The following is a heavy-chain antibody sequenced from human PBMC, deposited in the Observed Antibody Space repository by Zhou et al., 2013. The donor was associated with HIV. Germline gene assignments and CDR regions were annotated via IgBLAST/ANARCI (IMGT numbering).Heavy chain of an antibody. CDR1: GYTFSNYY. CDR3: NRGMQQWVNDAFDI. D-gene: IGHD6-13*01. Sequence: QVQLVQSGAEVKKPGASVSVSCKAFGYTFSNYYMHWVRQAPGQGLEWLGLINPGIGSTYYAEKFQGRVTMTRDTSTNTVNMQLGTLTSEDTAVYYCNRGMQQWVNDAFDIWGQGTMVTVSS. J-gene: IGHJ3*02. V-gene: IGHV1-46*03. CDR2: INPGIGST.